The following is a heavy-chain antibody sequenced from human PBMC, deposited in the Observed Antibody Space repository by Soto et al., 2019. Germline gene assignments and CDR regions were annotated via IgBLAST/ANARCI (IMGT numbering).Heavy chain of an antibody. CDR3: ARSVVVATASFGAYSYGMDV. CDR1: GFTFSSYW. V-gene: IGHV3-7*05. Sequence: EVQLMESGGGLVQPGGSLRLSCAASGFTFSSYWMSWVRQAPGKGLEWVANIKQDGSEKYYVDSVKGRFTISRVNAKNSLYLQMNSLRAEETAVYYCARSVVVATASFGAYSYGMDVWGQWTTVTVSS. J-gene: IGHJ6*02. D-gene: IGHD2-21*02. CDR2: IKQDGSEK.